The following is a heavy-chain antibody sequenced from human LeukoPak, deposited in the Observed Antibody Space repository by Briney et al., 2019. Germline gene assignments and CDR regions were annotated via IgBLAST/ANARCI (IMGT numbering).Heavy chain of an antibody. CDR1: GYSFTSYW. D-gene: IGHD6-6*01. V-gene: IGHV5-51*01. Sequence: GESLKISCKGSGYSFTSYWIGWVRQMPGKGLEWMGIIYPGNSDTRYSPSFQGQVTISADKSISTAYLQWSSLKASDTAMYYCARGARIAARPYYFDYWGQGTLVTVSS. J-gene: IGHJ4*02. CDR3: ARGARIAARPYYFDY. CDR2: IYPGNSDT.